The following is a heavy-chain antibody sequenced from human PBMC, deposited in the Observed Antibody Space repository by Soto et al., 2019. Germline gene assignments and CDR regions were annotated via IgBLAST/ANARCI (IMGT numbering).Heavy chain of an antibody. CDR1: GFTFSSYW. J-gene: IGHJ6*02. Sequence: PGGSLRLSCAASGFTFSSYWMTWVRQAPGKGLERVANIKQDGSEKYYVDSVKGRFTISRDNANNSLYLQMNSLRAEDTAAYYCAKAVTISGSSYYGMDVWGQGTTVTVSS. CDR2: IKQDGSEK. V-gene: IGHV3-7*03. CDR3: AKAVTISGSSYYGMDV. D-gene: IGHD3-3*01.